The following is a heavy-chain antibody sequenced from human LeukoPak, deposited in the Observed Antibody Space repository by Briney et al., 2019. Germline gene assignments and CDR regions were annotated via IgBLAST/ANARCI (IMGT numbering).Heavy chain of an antibody. V-gene: IGHV3-74*01. J-gene: IGHJ4*02. CDR1: GFTFSSYW. Sequence: GGSLRLSCAASGFTFSSYWMHWVRQAPGKGLVWVSRISSDGSSTTYADSVKGRFTISRDNAKNTLYLQMNSLRAEDTAVYYCARGYSGSYRVDYWDQGTLVTVSS. CDR2: ISSDGSST. D-gene: IGHD1-26*01. CDR3: ARGYSGSYRVDY.